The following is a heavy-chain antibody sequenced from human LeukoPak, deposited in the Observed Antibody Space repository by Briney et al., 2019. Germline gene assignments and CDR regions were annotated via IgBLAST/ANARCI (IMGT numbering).Heavy chain of an antibody. V-gene: IGHV1-2*02. CDR2: INPNSGGT. CDR3: ARGPYYDFWSGSEYAFDI. D-gene: IGHD3-3*01. CDR1: GYTFTGYY. J-gene: IGHJ3*02. Sequence: ASVKVSCKASGYTFTGYYMHWVRQAPGQGLEWMGWINPNSGGTNYAQKFQGRVTMTRDTSISTAYMELSRLRSDDTAVYYCARGPYYDFWSGSEYAFDIWGQGTMVTVSS.